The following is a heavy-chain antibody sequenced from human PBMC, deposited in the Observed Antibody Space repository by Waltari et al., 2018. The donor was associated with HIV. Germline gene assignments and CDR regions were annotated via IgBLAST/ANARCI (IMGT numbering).Heavy chain of an antibody. CDR2: IYHSGST. D-gene: IGHD3-22*01. V-gene: IGHV4-30-2*01. J-gene: IGHJ3*02. CDR3: ARYFSSGYYDAFDI. CDR1: GGSISSGGYS. Sequence: QLQLQESGSGLVKPSQTLSLTCAVSGGSISSGGYSWSWIRQPPGKGLEWIGYIYHSGSTYYNPSLKSRVTISVDRSKNQFSLKLSSVTAADTAVYYCARYFSSGYYDAFDIWGQGTMVTVSS.